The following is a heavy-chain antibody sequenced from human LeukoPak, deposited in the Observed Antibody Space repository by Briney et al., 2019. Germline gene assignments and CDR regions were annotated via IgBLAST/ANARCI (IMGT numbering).Heavy chain of an antibody. CDR3: ARGSYYYDPRYAFDI. CDR2: IYYSGST. D-gene: IGHD3-22*01. CDR1: GGSISSGGYY. V-gene: IGHV4-61*08. J-gene: IGHJ3*02. Sequence: SETLSLTCTVSGGSISSGGYYWSWIRQPPGKGLEWIGYIYYSGSTNYNPSLKSRVTISVDTSKNQFSLKLSSVTAADTAVYYCARGSYYYDPRYAFDIWGQGTMVTVSS.